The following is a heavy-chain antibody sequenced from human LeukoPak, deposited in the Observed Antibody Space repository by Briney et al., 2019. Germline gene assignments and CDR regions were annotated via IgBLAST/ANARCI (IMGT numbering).Heavy chain of an antibody. CDR2: IKQDASEK. V-gene: IGHV3-7*01. CDR3: SRTVGYYGSGRYYLRLPYYFDS. CDR1: GFTFNNYW. Sequence: GGSLRLSCAASGFTFNNYWMTWVRQAPGKGLEWVANIKQDASEKYYVDSVKGRFTISRDNAQNSLFLQMNTLRAEDTAVYYCSRTVGYYGSGRYYLRLPYYFDSWGQGTLVTVSS. D-gene: IGHD3-10*01. J-gene: IGHJ4*02.